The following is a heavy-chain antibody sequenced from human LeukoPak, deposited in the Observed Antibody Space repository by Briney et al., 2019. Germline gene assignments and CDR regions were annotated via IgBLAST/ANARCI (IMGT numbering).Heavy chain of an antibody. D-gene: IGHD2-15*01. Sequence: SETLSLTCTVSGGSISSNNYYWGWIRQPPGKGLERIGSIYYSGSTYYNPSLKSRLTISVDMSKNQFSLKLSSVTAADTAVYYCARQSCSGGSCYSDRGNFDYWGQGTLVTVSS. V-gene: IGHV4-39*01. J-gene: IGHJ4*02. CDR2: IYYSGST. CDR1: GGSISSNNYY. CDR3: ARQSCSGGSCYSDRGNFDY.